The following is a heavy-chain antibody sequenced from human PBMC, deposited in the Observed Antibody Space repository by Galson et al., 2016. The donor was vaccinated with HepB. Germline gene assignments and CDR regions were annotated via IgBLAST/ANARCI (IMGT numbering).Heavy chain of an antibody. CDR3: ARNSGGSYLGWFDP. J-gene: IGHJ5*02. CDR2: IYHSGTT. Sequence: LSLTCAVSGGSISSSNWWTWVRQPPGKGLEWIGEIYHSGTTHYNPSLESRVTISVDKSKDQFSLRLNSVTAADTAVYYCARNSGGSYLGWFDPWGQGTLVTVSS. V-gene: IGHV4-4*02. D-gene: IGHD1-26*01. CDR1: GGSISSSNW.